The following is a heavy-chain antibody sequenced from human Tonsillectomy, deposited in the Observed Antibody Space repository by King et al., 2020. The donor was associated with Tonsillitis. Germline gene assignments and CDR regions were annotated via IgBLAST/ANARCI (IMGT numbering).Heavy chain of an antibody. CDR3: ATLLVDSGSYYNNWFDP. CDR2: ISSDGSNK. CDR1: GFIFSNYT. D-gene: IGHD3-10*01. V-gene: IGHV3-30-3*01. J-gene: IGHJ5*02. Sequence: HVQLVESGGGVVQPGRSLRLSCAASGFIFSNYTMHWVRQTPGKGLEWVAVISSDGSNKYYANSVKGRFTISRDNSKKTLYLRMNSLRAEDTAVYYGATLLVDSGSYYNNWFDPWGQGTLVTVSS.